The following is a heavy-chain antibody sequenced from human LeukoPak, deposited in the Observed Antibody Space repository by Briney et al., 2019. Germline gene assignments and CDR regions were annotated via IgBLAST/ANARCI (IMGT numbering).Heavy chain of an antibody. CDR2: INPNSGGT. J-gene: IGHJ6*04. CDR3: AREFIVVVTAIDV. D-gene: IGHD2-21*02. V-gene: IGHV1-2*02. CDR1: GYTFTSYY. Sequence: GASVKVSCKASGYTFTSYYMHWVRQAPGQGLEWMGWINPNSGGTNYAQKFQGRVTMTRDTSISTAYMELSRLRSDDTAVYYCAREFIVVVTAIDVWGKGTTVTVSS.